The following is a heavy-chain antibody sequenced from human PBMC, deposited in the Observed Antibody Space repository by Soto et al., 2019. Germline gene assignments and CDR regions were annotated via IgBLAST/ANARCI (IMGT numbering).Heavy chain of an antibody. CDR1: GFTFSSYA. CDR3: ARGLDSSGYYSDY. D-gene: IGHD3-22*01. J-gene: IGHJ4*02. V-gene: IGHV3-30-3*01. CDR2: ISYDGSNK. Sequence: QVQLVESGGGVVQPGRSLRLSCAASGFTFSSYAMHGVRQAPGKGLEWVAVISYDGSNKYYADSVKGRFTISRDNSKNTLYLQMNSLRAEDTAVYYCARGLDSSGYYSDYWGQGTLVTVSS.